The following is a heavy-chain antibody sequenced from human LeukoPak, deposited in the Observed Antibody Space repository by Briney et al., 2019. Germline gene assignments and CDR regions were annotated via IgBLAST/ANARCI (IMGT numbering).Heavy chain of an antibody. CDR2: IWYDGSNK. J-gene: IGHJ6*02. CDR3: ARDGPIVGATTYYYYAMEV. CDR1: GFTFSTYG. Sequence: GGSLRLSCAASGFTFSTYGMHWVRQAPGKGLEWVAVIWYDGSNKYYADSVKGRFTISRDNSKDTLYLQMNSLRAEDTAVYYCARDGPIVGATTYYYYAMEVWGQGTTVTVSS. V-gene: IGHV3-33*01. D-gene: IGHD1-26*01.